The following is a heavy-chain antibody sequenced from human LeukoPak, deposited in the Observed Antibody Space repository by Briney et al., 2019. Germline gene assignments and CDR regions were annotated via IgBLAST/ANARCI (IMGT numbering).Heavy chain of an antibody. CDR2: ISYDGSNK. V-gene: IGHV3-30*04. CDR3: ARSRSDFDWLLYADY. Sequence: GGSLRLSCAASGFTFSSYAMHWVRQAPGKGLEWVAVISYDGSNKYYADSVKGRFTISRDNSKNTLYLQMNSMRAEDTAVSYCARSRSDFDWLLYADYWGQGTLVTVSS. CDR1: GFTFSSYA. J-gene: IGHJ4*02. D-gene: IGHD3-9*01.